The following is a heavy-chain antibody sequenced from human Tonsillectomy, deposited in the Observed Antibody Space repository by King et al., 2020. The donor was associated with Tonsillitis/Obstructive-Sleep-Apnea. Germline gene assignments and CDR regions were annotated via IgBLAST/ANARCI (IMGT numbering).Heavy chain of an antibody. CDR1: GFTFGDYA. CDR2: IRSRAYGGTT. CDR3: TKEYHNWGFDY. V-gene: IGHV3-49*04. J-gene: IGHJ4*02. D-gene: IGHD1-1*01. Sequence: QLVQSGGGLVQPGRSLRLSCTASGFTFGDYAMCWVRQGPGKGLEWVGFIRSRAYGGTTEYAASVKGRFTISRDDSKSIAYLQMNSLKTEDTAVYYCTKEYHNWGFDYWGQGTLVTVSS.